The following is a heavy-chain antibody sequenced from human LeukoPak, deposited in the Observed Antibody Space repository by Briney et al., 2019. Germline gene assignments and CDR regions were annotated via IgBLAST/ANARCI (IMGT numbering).Heavy chain of an antibody. CDR1: GFTFSRYA. CDR2: ITGSTGST. V-gene: IGHV3-23*01. D-gene: IGHD6-13*01. J-gene: IGHJ4*02. Sequence: GGSLRLSCAASGFTFSRYAMTWVRQPPGKGLEGVSSITGSTGSTYYADSVKGRFTISRDNSKNTLYLQMNSLRAEDTAVYYCAKDSYSKGDFWGQGVLVTVSS. CDR3: AKDSYSKGDF.